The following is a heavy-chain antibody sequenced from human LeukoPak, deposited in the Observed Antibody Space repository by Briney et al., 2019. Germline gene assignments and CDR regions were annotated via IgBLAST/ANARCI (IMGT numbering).Heavy chain of an antibody. CDR2: INSDGSST. J-gene: IGHJ4*02. Sequence: GGSLRLSCAASGFTFSSYWMHWVRQAPGKWLVWVSRINSDGSSTSYADSVKGRFTISRDNAKNTLYLQMNILRAEDTAVYYCARDGRGSHDYWGQGTLVTVSS. D-gene: IGHD3-10*01. CDR3: ARDGRGSHDY. CDR1: GFTFSSYW. V-gene: IGHV3-74*01.